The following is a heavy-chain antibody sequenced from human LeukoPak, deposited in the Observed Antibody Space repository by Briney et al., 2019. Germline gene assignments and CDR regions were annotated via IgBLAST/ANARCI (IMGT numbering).Heavy chain of an antibody. Sequence: SETLSLTCAVYGGSFSGYYWSWIRQPPGKGLEWIGEINHSGSTNYNPSLKSRVTISVDTSKNQFSLKLSSVTAADTAVYYCARRAGYPANNAFDIWGQGTMVTVSS. D-gene: IGHD2-2*01. CDR3: ARRAGYPANNAFDI. J-gene: IGHJ3*02. CDR2: INHSGST. V-gene: IGHV4-34*01. CDR1: GGSFSGYY.